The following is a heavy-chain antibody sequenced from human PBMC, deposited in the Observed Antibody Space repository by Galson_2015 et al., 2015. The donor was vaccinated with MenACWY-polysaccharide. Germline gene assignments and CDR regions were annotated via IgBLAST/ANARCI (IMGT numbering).Heavy chain of an antibody. CDR3: SRLTGPYSYYFYYMDV. D-gene: IGHD3-9*01. J-gene: IGHJ6*03. V-gene: IGHV5-51*01. Sequence: SGAEVKKPGEFLQISCPGSGAAFDAYWIAWVRQMPGKGLEWMGIIYPGDSDSTCSSSFQGQVTLSVDKSITTAYLQWSSLKASDSAIYYCSRLTGPYSYYFYYMDVWGKGTTVTVSS. CDR2: IYPGDSDS. CDR1: GAAFDAYW.